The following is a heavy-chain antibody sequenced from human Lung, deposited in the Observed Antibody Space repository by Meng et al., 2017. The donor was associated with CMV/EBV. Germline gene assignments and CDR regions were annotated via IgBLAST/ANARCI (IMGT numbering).Heavy chain of an antibody. V-gene: IGHV1-69*05. CDR3: ATSTTGTTPYYYYYGMDV. J-gene: IGHJ6*02. D-gene: IGHD1-1*01. Sequence: SVXVSXXASGGTFSSYAISWVRQAPGQGLEWMGGIIPIFGTANYAQKFQGRVTITTDESTSTAYMELSSLRSEDTAVYYCATSTTGTTPYYYYYGMDVWGQGXTVTVSS. CDR2: IIPIFGTA. CDR1: GGTFSSYA.